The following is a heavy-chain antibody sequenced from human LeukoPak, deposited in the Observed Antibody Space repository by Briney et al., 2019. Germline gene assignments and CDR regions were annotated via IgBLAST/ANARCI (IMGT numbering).Heavy chain of an antibody. CDR1: GGSISSGSYY. Sequence: SETLSLTCTVSGGSISSGSYYWSWIRQPAGKGLEWIGRIYTSGSTNYNPSLKSRVTISVDTSKNQFSLKLSSVTAADTAVYYCAREEYSGYDYGGDFDYWGQETLVTVSS. D-gene: IGHD5-12*01. J-gene: IGHJ4*02. CDR3: AREEYSGYDYGGDFDY. V-gene: IGHV4-61*02. CDR2: IYTSGST.